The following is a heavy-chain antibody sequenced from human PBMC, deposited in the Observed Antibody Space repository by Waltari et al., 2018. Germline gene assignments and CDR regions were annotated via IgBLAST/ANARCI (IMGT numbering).Heavy chain of an antibody. CDR1: GGTFRSYA. J-gene: IGHJ6*02. CDR3: ARDTGSSWYNYYGMDV. D-gene: IGHD6-13*01. CDR2: IIPIFGTA. Sequence: QVQLVQSGAEVNKPGSSVKVSCKASGGTFRSYAIHWVRQAPGQGLEWMGGIIPIFGTANYAQKFQGRVTITADKSTSTAYMELSSLRSEDTAVYYCARDTGSSWYNYYGMDVWGQGTTVTVSS. V-gene: IGHV1-69*14.